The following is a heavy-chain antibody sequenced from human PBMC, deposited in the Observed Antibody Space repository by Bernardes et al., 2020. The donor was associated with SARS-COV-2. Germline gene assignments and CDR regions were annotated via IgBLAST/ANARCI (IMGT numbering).Heavy chain of an antibody. J-gene: IGHJ6*02. CDR3: ARGANYAMGV. V-gene: IGHV6-1*01. CDR1: GDSVASNSAV. Sequence: SQNLSLTCDISGDSVASNSAVWHWIRESPSRGLEWLGRTSYRSKWNYDYAVSVKSRITISPDTSKNQFSLELTSVTPEDTAVYYCARGANYAMGVWGQGTTVTVSS. CDR2: TSYRSKWNY.